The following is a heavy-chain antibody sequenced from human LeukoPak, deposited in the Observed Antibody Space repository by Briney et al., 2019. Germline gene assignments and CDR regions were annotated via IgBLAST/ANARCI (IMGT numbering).Heavy chain of an antibody. J-gene: IGHJ4*02. CDR3: ARGPSGYHNT. D-gene: IGHD5-12*01. CDR2: IYSGGST. Sequence: PGGSLRLSCAASGFSVGSNYMTWVRQAPGKGLEWVSLIYSGGSTYYADSVKGRFTISRDNSKNTLYLQMNSLRAADTAVYYWARGPSGYHNTGGQGTLVTVSS. CDR1: GFSVGSNY. V-gene: IGHV3-66*01.